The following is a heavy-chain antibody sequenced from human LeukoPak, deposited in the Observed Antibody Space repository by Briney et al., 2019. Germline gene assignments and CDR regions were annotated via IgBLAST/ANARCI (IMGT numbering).Heavy chain of an antibody. J-gene: IGHJ5*02. CDR1: GYTFTSYD. CDR2: MNPDSGNT. D-gene: IGHD3-10*01. V-gene: IGHV1-8*01. CDR3: ARGSSGRRFGEIFYRYNWFDP. Sequence: ASVKVSCKASGYTFTSYDINWVRQATGQGLEWMGWMNPDSGNTGYAQKFQGRVTMTRNISISTAYMDLSSLRSEDTAVYYCARGSSGRRFGEIFYRYNWFDPWGQGTLVTVSS.